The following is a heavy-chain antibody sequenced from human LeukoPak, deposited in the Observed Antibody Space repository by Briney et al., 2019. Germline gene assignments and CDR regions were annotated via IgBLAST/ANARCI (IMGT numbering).Heavy chain of an antibody. J-gene: IGHJ6*02. CDR2: INHIGGT. D-gene: IGHD2-2*01. Sequence: SETLSLTCAVYGGSFSDLYWSWIRQPPGKGLEWIGEINHIGGTKYNPSLKSRLTMSIDTSKNQSSLKLSSVTAADTAVYYCARMGPDANHHGMDVWGQGTTVTVSS. V-gene: IGHV4-34*01. CDR3: ARMGPDANHHGMDV. CDR1: GGSFSDLY.